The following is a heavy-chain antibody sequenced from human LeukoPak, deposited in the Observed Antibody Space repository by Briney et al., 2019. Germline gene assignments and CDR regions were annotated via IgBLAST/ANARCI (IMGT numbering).Heavy chain of an antibody. V-gene: IGHV1-2*02. CDR2: INPNSGGT. D-gene: IGHD5-24*01. CDR3: ARGGSEMATIPLDY. Sequence: ASVTVSCKASGYTFTGYYMHWVRQAPGQGLEWMGWINPNSGGTNYAQKFQVRVTMTRDTSISTAYMELSRLRSDETAVYYCARGGSEMATIPLDYWGQGTLVTVSS. CDR1: GYTFTGYY. J-gene: IGHJ4*02.